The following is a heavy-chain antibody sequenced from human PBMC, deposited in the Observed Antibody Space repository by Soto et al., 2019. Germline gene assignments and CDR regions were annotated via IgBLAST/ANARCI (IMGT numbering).Heavy chain of an antibody. CDR3: AAASYDFWSGYYRFDY. Sequence: ASVKVSCKTSGYTFSSYGISWVRQAPGQGLEWMGGISVYNGNTYYAREFQGRVTMTTDTATSTAYMELSSLRSEDTAVYYCAAASYDFWSGYYRFDYWGQGTLVTVSS. D-gene: IGHD3-3*01. V-gene: IGHV1-18*01. CDR1: GYTFSSYG. CDR2: ISVYNGNT. J-gene: IGHJ4*02.